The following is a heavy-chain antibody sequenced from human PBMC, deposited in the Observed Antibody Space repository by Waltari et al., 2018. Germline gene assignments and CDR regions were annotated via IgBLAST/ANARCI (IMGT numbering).Heavy chain of an antibody. J-gene: IGHJ4*02. CDR3: ARAARHGYRNGYPVYFDY. Sequence: QVQLQQWGAGLLKPSETLSLTCAVHGESFSAYYWSWIRESPGKGLEWIGEINHSGSITYNPSLRSRVTISVDTSKNQFSLNLRNVSVADTAMYFCARAARHGYRNGYPVYFDYWGQGTLVTVSS. D-gene: IGHD5-18*01. CDR1: GESFSAYY. CDR2: INHSGSI. V-gene: IGHV4-34*01.